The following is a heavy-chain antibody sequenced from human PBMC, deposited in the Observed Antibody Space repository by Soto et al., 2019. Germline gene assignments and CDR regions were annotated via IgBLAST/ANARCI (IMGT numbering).Heavy chain of an antibody. J-gene: IGHJ5*02. V-gene: IGHV6-1*01. CDR2: TYYRSIWYN. Sequence: QVQLQQSGPGLVKPSQTLSLTCAISGDSISSISAAWSWIRQSPSRGLEWLGRTYYRSIWYNDYAISMKDRLTINPDTSRNQFSLLLNSVTPEDTAVYYCVTGEGNWFDPWGQGTLVVVSS. CDR1: GDSISSISAA. D-gene: IGHD3-10*01. CDR3: VTGEGNWFDP.